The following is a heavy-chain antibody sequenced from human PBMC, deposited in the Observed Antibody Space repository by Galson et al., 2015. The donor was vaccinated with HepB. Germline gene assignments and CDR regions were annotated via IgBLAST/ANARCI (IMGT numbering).Heavy chain of an antibody. V-gene: IGHV3-74*01. Sequence: SLRLSCAASGLSFSIYWMYWVCQAPGKGLVWVSRINGDGSSTNYADSVKGRFTISRDNAKNALFLQMNSLRVEDTAVYYCARDSGRGWDFDNWVQGTLVTVSS. CDR3: ARDSGRGWDFDN. J-gene: IGHJ4*02. CDR2: INGDGSST. CDR1: GLSFSIYW. D-gene: IGHD1-26*01.